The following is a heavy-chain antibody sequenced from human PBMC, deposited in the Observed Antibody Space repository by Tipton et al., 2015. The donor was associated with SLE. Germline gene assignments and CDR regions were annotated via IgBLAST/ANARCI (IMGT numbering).Heavy chain of an antibody. J-gene: IGHJ4*02. D-gene: IGHD6-19*01. CDR2: IYYSGST. V-gene: IGHV4-39*07. CDR3: ARRDESSGLLY. CDR1: GGSISSSSYY. Sequence: TLSLTCTVSGGSISSSSYYWGWIRQPPGKGLEWIGSIYYSGSTYYNPSLKSRVTISVDTSKNQFSLKLSSVTAADTAVYYCARRDESSGLLYWGQGTLVTVSS.